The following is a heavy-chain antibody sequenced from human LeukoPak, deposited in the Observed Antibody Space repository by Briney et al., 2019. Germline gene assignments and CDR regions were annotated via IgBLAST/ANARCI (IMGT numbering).Heavy chain of an antibody. CDR3: ARWNLAHYDFWSGFGY. V-gene: IGHV4-34*01. J-gene: IGHJ4*02. Sequence: SETLSLTCAVYGGSFSGYYWSWIRQPPGKGLEWIGEINHSGSTNYNPSLKSRVTISVDTSKNQFSLKLSPVTAADTAVYYCARWNLAHYDFWSGFGYWGQGTLVTVSS. CDR1: GGSFSGYY. D-gene: IGHD3-3*01. CDR2: INHSGST.